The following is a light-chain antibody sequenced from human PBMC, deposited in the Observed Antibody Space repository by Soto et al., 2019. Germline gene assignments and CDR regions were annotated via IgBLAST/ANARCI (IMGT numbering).Light chain of an antibody. V-gene: IGKV1-9*01. Sequence: DIQLTQSPSFLSASVGGRVTITCRASQAISSHLAWYQQKPGKAPNLLIYGASTLQSGVPSRFSGSGSGTQFTLTISSLQPEDFAVYYCQQYNNWPRWAFGQGTKVEIK. J-gene: IGKJ1*01. CDR3: QQYNNWPRWA. CDR1: QAISSH. CDR2: GAS.